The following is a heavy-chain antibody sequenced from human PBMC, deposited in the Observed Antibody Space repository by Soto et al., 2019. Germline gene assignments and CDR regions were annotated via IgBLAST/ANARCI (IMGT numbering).Heavy chain of an antibody. CDR3: ARDRPSDSNIWYPFDY. J-gene: IGHJ4*02. D-gene: IGHD6-13*01. CDR1: GFTFSSYS. V-gene: IGHV3-48*02. Sequence: EVQLVESGGDLVQPGGSLRLSCAASGFTFSSYSMSWVRQAPGKGLEWVSYISRSTSTIYYADSVKGRFTNSRDNAKNSLYLQMNSLRDKDTAVYYCARDRPSDSNIWYPFDYWGQGSLVTVSS. CDR2: ISRSTSTI.